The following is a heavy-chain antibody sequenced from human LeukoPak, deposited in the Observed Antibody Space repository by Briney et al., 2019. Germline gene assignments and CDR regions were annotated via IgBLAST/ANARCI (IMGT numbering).Heavy chain of an antibody. CDR2: INPSGGST. CDR1: GYTFTSYY. Sequence: ASVKVSCKASGYTFTSYYMHWVRQAPGQGLEWMGIINPSGGSTSYAQKFQGRVTITADESTSTAYMELSSLRSEDTAVYYCARDGYCSSTSCYGGPDAFDIWGQGTMVTVSS. V-gene: IGHV1-46*01. CDR3: ARDGYCSSTSCYGGPDAFDI. D-gene: IGHD2-2*03. J-gene: IGHJ3*02.